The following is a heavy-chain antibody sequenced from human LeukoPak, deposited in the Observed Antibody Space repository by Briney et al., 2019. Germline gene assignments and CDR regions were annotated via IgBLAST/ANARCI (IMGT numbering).Heavy chain of an antibody. CDR3: ARDLNWETY. CDR2: IKTDGSQI. Sequence: GGSLRLSCAVSGFTFSHAWMTWVRQAPGKGLEWVANIKTDGSQIYYVDSVKGRFTISRDNAKNSLYLQMNSLRVEDTAVYYCARDLNWETYWGQGTLVSVSS. J-gene: IGHJ4*02. V-gene: IGHV3-7*01. CDR1: GFTFSHAW. D-gene: IGHD7-27*01.